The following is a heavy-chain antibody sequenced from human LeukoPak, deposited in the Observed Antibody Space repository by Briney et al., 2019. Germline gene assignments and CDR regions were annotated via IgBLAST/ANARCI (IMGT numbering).Heavy chain of an antibody. CDR3: ATGIAEGEYDS. CDR1: GFSITKYW. J-gene: IGHJ4*02. V-gene: IGHV3-7*01. Sequence: GGSLRLSCAASGFSITKYWMTWVRQAPGKGLEWVANINQDGTEENYVASVEGRFTISRDIPKGSVYLQMHSLRVEDTALYYCATGIAEGEYDSWGQGTLVTVSS. CDR2: INQDGTEE. D-gene: IGHD3-16*01.